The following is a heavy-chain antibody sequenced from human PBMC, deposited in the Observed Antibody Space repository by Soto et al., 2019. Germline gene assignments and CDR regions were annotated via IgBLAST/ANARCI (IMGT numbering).Heavy chain of an antibody. J-gene: IGHJ4*02. Sequence: SETLSLTCTVSGGYFSPNFWTWIRQHPGKGLEWIGYIYYSGSTYYNPSLKSRVTISVDTSKNQFSLKLSSVTAADTAVYYCAREPLTWGQGTLVTVSS. CDR2: IYYSGST. CDR3: AREPLT. V-gene: IGHV4-31*03. CDR1: GGYFSPNF.